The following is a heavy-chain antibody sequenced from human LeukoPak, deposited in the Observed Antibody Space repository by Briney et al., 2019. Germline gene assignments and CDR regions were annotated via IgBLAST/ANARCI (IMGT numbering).Heavy chain of an antibody. CDR3: ARGRHTVTTSSIDY. D-gene: IGHD4-17*01. CDR2: ISTSSYYI. J-gene: IGHJ4*02. V-gene: IGHV3-21*01. Sequence: GGSLRLSRAASGFTLRSYSTNWVRPAPGKGLEWVSSISTSSYYIYYADSMKGRFTISRDNAKNSLSLQVNSLRAEDTAVYYCARGRHTVTTSSIDYWGQGTLVTVSS. CDR1: GFTLRSYS.